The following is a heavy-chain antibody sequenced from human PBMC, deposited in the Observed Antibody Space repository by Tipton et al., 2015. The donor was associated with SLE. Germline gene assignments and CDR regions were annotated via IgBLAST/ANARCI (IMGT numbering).Heavy chain of an antibody. CDR1: GNTVSGYY. Sequence: QVQLVQSGAEVKKPGASEKVSCKASGNTVSGYYMHWVRQAPGQGLEWMGWITPNRGGTNYAQKFQGRVTMTRDTSITTAYMELSRLRFNDTANKYCARGNRMRTDVINNYYYMDVWGKGTTVTV. CDR3: ARGNRMRTDVINNYYYMDV. CDR2: ITPNRGGT. D-gene: IGHD1/OR15-1a*01. V-gene: IGHV1-2*02. J-gene: IGHJ6*03.